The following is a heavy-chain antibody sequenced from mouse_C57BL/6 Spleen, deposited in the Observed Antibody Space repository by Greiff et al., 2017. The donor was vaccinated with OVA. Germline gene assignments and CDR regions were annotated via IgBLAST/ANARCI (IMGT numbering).Heavy chain of an antibody. Sequence: EVKVVESGGGLVKPGGSLKLSCAASGFTFSDYGMHWVRQAPEKGLEWVAYISSGSSSIYYADTVQGRFTISRDNAKKTLFLQMTSLKSEDTAMYYCARTYDGYPRYAMDYWGKGTSVTVSS. CDR1: GFTFSDYG. CDR3: ARTYDGYPRYAMDY. V-gene: IGHV5-17*01. D-gene: IGHD2-3*01. J-gene: IGHJ4*01. CDR2: ISSGSSSI.